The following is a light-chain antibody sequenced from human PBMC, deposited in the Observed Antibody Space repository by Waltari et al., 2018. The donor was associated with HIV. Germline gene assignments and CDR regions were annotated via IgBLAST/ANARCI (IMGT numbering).Light chain of an antibody. CDR3: ATWDGSLSIDVV. CDR2: DSN. Sequence: QSVLTQTPSVSAAPGQQVSISRSGTSSHIGNPHVSCSQHLPGTAPKLLIYDSNKRPSGIPDRFSGSKSGTSATLGITGLQTGDEADYYCATWDGSLSIDVVFGGGTKLTVL. V-gene: IGLV1-51*01. J-gene: IGLJ2*01. CDR1: SSHIGNPH.